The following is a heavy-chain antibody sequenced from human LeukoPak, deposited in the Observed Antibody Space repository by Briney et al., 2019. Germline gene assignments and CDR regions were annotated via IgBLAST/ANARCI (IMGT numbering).Heavy chain of an antibody. CDR2: IYYSGST. J-gene: IGHJ4*02. D-gene: IGHD3-9*01. CDR1: GGSMNSYY. V-gene: IGHV4-59*08. CDR3: ARHVWLQPFDY. Sequence: PSEALSLTCSVSGGSMNSYYWSWIRQSPGKGLEWIGYIYYSGSTNYNPSLKSRVTISVDTSKNQFSLKLSSVTAADTAVYYCARHVWLQPFDYWGQGTLVTVSS.